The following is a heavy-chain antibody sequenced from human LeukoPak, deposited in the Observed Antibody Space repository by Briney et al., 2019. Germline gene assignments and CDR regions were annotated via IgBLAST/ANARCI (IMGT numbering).Heavy chain of an antibody. V-gene: IGHV5-51*01. CDR3: ARRGYCSGNSCYHYDS. CDR1: GYRFISYW. Sequence: GESLEISLKSSGYRFISYWIGWVRPRPGKGPEGMGTIYPGDSNTRYSPSFQGQVTISVDKSIDTAYLQWSSLKASDSAIYYCARRGYCSGNSCYHYDSWGQGTLVTVSS. D-gene: IGHD2-15*01. J-gene: IGHJ4*02. CDR2: IYPGDSNT.